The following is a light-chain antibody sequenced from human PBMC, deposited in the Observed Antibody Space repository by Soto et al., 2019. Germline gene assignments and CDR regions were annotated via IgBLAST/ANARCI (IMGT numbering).Light chain of an antibody. Sequence: EIVLTQSPGTLSLSPGERATLSCRASQSVSTTYLAWYQQKPGQAPRLLIYDASSMATGIPDRFSGSGSGTDFTITISRLEHEDFAVYYCQQYDSSPLTFGGGTKVEIK. CDR3: QQYDSSPLT. CDR2: DAS. J-gene: IGKJ4*01. CDR1: QSVSTTY. V-gene: IGKV3-20*01.